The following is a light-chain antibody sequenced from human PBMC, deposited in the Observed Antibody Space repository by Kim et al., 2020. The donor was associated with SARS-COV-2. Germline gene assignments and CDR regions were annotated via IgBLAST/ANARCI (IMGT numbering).Light chain of an antibody. CDR1: KLGDKY. Sequence: VSPGQTASITYSGDKLGDKYVCWYQEKPGQSPVLVIYQDSKRPSGIPERFSGSNSGNTATLTISGTQAMDEADYYCQAWDSSAVVFGGGTQLTVL. J-gene: IGLJ3*02. CDR2: QDS. CDR3: QAWDSSAVV. V-gene: IGLV3-1*01.